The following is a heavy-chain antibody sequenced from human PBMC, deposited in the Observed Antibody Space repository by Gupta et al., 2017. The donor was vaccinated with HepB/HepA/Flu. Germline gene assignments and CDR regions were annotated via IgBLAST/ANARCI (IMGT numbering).Heavy chain of an antibody. CDR2: ISGSGGST. V-gene: IGHV3-23*01. D-gene: IGHD3-22*01. CDR3: ANSPGREGPTMIVDFDDY. J-gene: IGHJ4*02. CDR1: GFTFSSSA. Sequence: EVQLLESGGGLVQPGGSLRLSCAASGFTFSSSAMSWVRQAPGKGLEWVSAISGSGGSTYYADSVKGRFTISRDNSKNTLYLQMNSLRAEDTAVYYCANSPGREGPTMIVDFDDYWGQGTLVTVSS.